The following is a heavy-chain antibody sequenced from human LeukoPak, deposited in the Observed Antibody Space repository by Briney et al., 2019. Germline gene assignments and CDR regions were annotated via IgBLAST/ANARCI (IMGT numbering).Heavy chain of an antibody. CDR3: ARLYCSSTNCDSFFDN. J-gene: IGHJ4*02. D-gene: IGHD2-2*01. V-gene: IGHV3-7*04. CDR2: IKEDGSEK. CDR1: GFTFSSYW. Sequence: PGGSLRLSCEASGFTFSSYWMSWVRQAPGKGLEWVANIKEDGSEKDYMDSVKGRFTISRDNSKNSLYLQMNSLRAEDTATYYCARLYCSSTNCDSFFDNCGQGTLVTVSS.